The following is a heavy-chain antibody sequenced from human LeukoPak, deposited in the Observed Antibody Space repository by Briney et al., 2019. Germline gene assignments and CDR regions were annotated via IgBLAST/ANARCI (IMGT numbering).Heavy chain of an antibody. Sequence: SDPLSLTCTVSGGSISSYYWSWIRQPAGKGLEWIGRIYTSGSTNYNPSLKSRVTMSVDTSKNQFSLKLSSVTAADTAVYYCARVQWLVRSAYYYYYMDVWGKGTTVTVSS. CDR2: IYTSGST. J-gene: IGHJ6*03. D-gene: IGHD6-19*01. V-gene: IGHV4-4*07. CDR1: GGSISSYY. CDR3: ARVQWLVRSAYYYYYMDV.